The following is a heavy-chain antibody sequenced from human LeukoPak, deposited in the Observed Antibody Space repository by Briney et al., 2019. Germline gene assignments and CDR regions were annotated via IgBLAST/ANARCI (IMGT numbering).Heavy chain of an antibody. D-gene: IGHD3-22*01. Sequence: PGRSLRLSCAASGFPFSTYGMHWVRQAPGRGLEWVAFIWYDGSNKYYADSVKGRFTISRDNSKNTLYLQMNSLRVEDTAAYYCGKDFSYYDSSGSGPDYWGQGTLVTVSS. J-gene: IGHJ4*02. CDR2: IWYDGSNK. CDR1: GFPFSTYG. CDR3: GKDFSYYDSSGSGPDY. V-gene: IGHV3-33*06.